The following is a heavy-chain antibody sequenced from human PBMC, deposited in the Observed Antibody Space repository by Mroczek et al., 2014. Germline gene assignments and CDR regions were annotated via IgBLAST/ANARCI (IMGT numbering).Heavy chain of an antibody. CDR2: INHSGST. D-gene: IGHD4-11*01. Sequence: QVQLQQWGAGLLKPSETLSLTCAVYGGSFSGYYWSWIRQPPGKGLEWIGEINHSGSTNYNPSLKSRVTISVDTSKNQFSLKLSSVTAADTAVYYCARVGYSNYVGPGHYFDYWGQGTLVTVSS. V-gene: IGHV4-34*01. J-gene: IGHJ4*02. CDR3: ARVGYSNYVGPGHYFDY. CDR1: GGSFSGYY.